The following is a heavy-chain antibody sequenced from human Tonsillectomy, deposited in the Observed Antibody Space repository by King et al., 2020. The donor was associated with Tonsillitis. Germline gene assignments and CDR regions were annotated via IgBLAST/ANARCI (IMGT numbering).Heavy chain of an antibody. D-gene: IGHD3-22*01. V-gene: IGHV1-69*09. CDR2: IIPILGIA. Sequence: VQLVQSGAEVKKPGSSVKVSCQASGGTFSSYAISWVRQAPGQGLEWMGRIIPILGIANYAQKFQGRVTITADKSTSTAYMELSSLRSEDTAVYYCASSVAYYHSSATPPSTEHPPDSWGQGTLVTVSS. CDR1: GGTFSSYA. CDR3: ASSVAYYHSSATPPSTEHPPDS. J-gene: IGHJ4*02.